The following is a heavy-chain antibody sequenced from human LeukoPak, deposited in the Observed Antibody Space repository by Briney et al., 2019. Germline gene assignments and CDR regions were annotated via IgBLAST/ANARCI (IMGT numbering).Heavy chain of an antibody. J-gene: IGHJ6*02. CDR2: IIPIFGTA. CDR1: GGTFSSYA. Sequence: SVKVSCKASGGTFSSYAISWVRQAPGQGLEWMGGIIPIFGTANYAQKFQGRVTITADGSTSTAYMELSSLRSEDTAVYYCAREGPENDAYCGGDCYSSLRYYYGMDVWGQGTTVTVSS. D-gene: IGHD2-21*02. V-gene: IGHV1-69*13. CDR3: AREGPENDAYCGGDCYSSLRYYYGMDV.